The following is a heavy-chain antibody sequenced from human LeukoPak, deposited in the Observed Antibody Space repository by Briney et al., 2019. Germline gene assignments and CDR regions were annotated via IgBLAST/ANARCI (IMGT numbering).Heavy chain of an antibody. CDR1: GFTFGTYW. J-gene: IGHJ4*02. V-gene: IGHV3-74*01. CDR3: VAAAARRYY. D-gene: IGHD6-13*01. Sequence: QPGGSLRLSCAASGFTFGTYWMQWVRQAPGTGLVWVSRISSDGTSTNYADSVKGRFTISRDNAKNTLYLQVNNLRVEDTAVYYCVAAAARRYYWGQGTLVTVSS. CDR2: ISSDGTST.